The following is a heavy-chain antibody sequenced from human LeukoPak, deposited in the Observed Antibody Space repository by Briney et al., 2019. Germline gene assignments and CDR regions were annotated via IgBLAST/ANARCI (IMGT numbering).Heavy chain of an antibody. CDR2: INHSGST. V-gene: IGHV4-34*01. Sequence: PSETLSLTCAVYGGSFSGYYWSWIRQPPGEGLEWIGEINHSGSTNYNPSLKSRVTISVDTSKNQFSLKLSSVTAADTAVYYCARSDRRNWFDPWGQGTLVTVSS. CDR1: GGSFSGYY. J-gene: IGHJ5*02. CDR3: ARSDRRNWFDP.